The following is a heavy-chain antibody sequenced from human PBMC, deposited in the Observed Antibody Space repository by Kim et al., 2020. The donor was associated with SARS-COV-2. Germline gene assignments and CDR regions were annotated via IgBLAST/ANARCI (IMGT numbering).Heavy chain of an antibody. CDR3: TRDHTGYCSGSVCYEFDP. Sequence: GGSLRLSCAASGFTFDDYAMSWVRQVPGKGLEWVSGINKNGGSTAYADSVRGRFTISRDNAKKSLYLQMNSLRAEDTAFYHCTRDHTGYCSGSVCYEFDPWGQGTLVTVAS. CDR2: INKNGGST. CDR1: GFTFDDYA. V-gene: IGHV3-20*01. J-gene: IGHJ5*02. D-gene: IGHD6-19*01.